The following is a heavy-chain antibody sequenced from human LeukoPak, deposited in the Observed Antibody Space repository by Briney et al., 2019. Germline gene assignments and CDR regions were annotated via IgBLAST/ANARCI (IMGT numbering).Heavy chain of an antibody. D-gene: IGHD3-22*01. CDR1: GYTFTSYG. CDR3: VRAGGPIVVAREQYFQH. J-gene: IGHJ1*01. Sequence: GATVKVSCKASGYTFTSYGISWVRQAPGQGLEWMGWISAYNGNTNYAQKLQGRVTTTTDTSTSTAYMELRSLRSDDTAVYYCVRAGGPIVVAREQYFQHWGQGTLVTVSS. CDR2: ISAYNGNT. V-gene: IGHV1-18*01.